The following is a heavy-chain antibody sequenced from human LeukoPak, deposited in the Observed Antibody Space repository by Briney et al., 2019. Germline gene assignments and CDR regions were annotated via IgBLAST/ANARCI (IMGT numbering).Heavy chain of an antibody. J-gene: IGHJ3*02. CDR3: AKDRVRGMYYYDSSGYPSAFDI. CDR1: GFPFSSYA. Sequence: PGGSLRLSCAASGFPFSSYAMSWVRQAPGKGLEWVSAISGTGNSTYYADSVKGRFTFSRDDSKNTLYLQMNSLRAEGTAVYYCAKDRVRGMYYYDSSGYPSAFDIWGQGTMVTVSS. V-gene: IGHV3-23*01. D-gene: IGHD3-22*01. CDR2: ISGTGNST.